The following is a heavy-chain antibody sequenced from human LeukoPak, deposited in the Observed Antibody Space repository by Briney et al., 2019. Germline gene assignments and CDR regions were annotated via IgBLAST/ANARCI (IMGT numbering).Heavy chain of an antibody. J-gene: IGHJ6*03. CDR2: ISYDGSNK. CDR3: ARAKGMTGYFYMDV. D-gene: IGHD3-9*01. CDR1: GFTFSSYA. Sequence: PGRSLRLSCAASGFTFSSYAMHWVRQAPGKGLEWVAVISYDGSNKYYADSVKGRFTISRDNSKNTLYLQMNSLRAEDTAVYYCARAKGMTGYFYMDVWGKGTTVTVSS. V-gene: IGHV3-30*04.